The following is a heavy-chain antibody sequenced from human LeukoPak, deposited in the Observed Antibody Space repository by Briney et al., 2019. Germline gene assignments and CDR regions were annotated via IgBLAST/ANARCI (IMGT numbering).Heavy chain of an antibody. J-gene: IGHJ4*02. Sequence: GGSLRLSCAASGFTFNSYAMSWVRQAPGKGLEWVSGISGSGGSTSFADSVKGRFTISRDNSQNTLYLQMNSLRAEDTAVYYCAKHYGSYAYYFDYWGQGTLVTVSS. CDR2: ISGSGGST. D-gene: IGHD1-26*01. CDR3: AKHYGSYAYYFDY. V-gene: IGHV3-23*01. CDR1: GFTFNSYA.